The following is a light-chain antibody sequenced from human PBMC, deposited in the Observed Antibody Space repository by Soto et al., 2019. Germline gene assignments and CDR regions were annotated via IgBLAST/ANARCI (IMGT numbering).Light chain of an antibody. CDR2: GAS. J-gene: IGKJ4*01. CDR3: QQSYSTPPT. CDR1: QAISSH. Sequence: DLQLTQSPSLMIASXVVRVTIPXXASQAISSHLAWYQQKPGKAPNLLIYGASTLQSGVPSRFSGSGSGTQFTLTISSLQPEDFATYYCQQSYSTPPTFGGGTKVDI. V-gene: IGKV1-9*01.